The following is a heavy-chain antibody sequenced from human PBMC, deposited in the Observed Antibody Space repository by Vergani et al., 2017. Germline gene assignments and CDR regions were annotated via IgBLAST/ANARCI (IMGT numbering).Heavy chain of an antibody. Sequence: QVQLVESGGGVFQPGGSLRLSCAASGFTFSSSGLHWVRQAPGKGLEWGTFIRHDVSNKYSADSGKGRFTISRDNSKNTLYLHMNSLRAEDTAVYYCAKDGHYFGSGSYSVGWGQGTLVTVSS. V-gene: IGHV3-30*02. J-gene: IGHJ4*02. CDR2: IRHDVSNK. CDR1: GFTFSSSG. D-gene: IGHD3-10*01. CDR3: AKDGHYFGSGSYSVG.